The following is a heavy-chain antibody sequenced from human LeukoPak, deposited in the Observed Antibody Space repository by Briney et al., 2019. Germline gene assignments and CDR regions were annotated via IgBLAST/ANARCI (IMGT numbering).Heavy chain of an antibody. V-gene: IGHV3-64*01. Sequence: GGSLRLSCAASGFTFSSYAMHWVRQAPGKGLEYVSAISSNGGSTYYANSVKGRFTISRDNSKNTLYLQMGSLRAEDMAVYYCARGISGYSGYDYWGQGTLVTVSS. CDR1: GFTFSSYA. CDR3: ARGISGYSGYDY. D-gene: IGHD5-12*01. J-gene: IGHJ4*02. CDR2: ISSNGGST.